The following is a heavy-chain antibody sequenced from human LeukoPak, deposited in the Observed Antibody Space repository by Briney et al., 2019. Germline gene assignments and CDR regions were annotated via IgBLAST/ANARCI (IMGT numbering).Heavy chain of an antibody. CDR2: ISGSGGST. V-gene: IGHV3-23*01. CDR1: GFTFSSYA. D-gene: IGHD3-10*01. Sequence: GGSLRLSCAASGFTFSSYAMSWVRQAPGKGLEWVSAISGSGGSTYYADSVKGWFTISRDNSKNTLYLQMNSLRAEDTAVYYCAKHVSTYYYGSGSLFDYWGQGTLVTVSS. J-gene: IGHJ4*02. CDR3: AKHVSTYYYGSGSLFDY.